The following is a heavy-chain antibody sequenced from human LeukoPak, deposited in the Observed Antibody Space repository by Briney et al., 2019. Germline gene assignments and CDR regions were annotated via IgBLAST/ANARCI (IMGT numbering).Heavy chain of an antibody. CDR2: IIPIFGTA. V-gene: IGHV1-69*13. J-gene: IGHJ6*02. CDR1: GGTFSSYA. CDR3: ARDSNIVVVPAAIDYYYYGMDV. D-gene: IGHD2-2*01. Sequence: VASVKASCKASGGTFSSYAISWVRQAPGQGLEWMGGIIPIFGTANYAQKFQGRVTITADESTSTAYMELGSLRSEDTAVYYCARDSNIVVVPAAIDYYYYGMDVWGQGTTVTVSS.